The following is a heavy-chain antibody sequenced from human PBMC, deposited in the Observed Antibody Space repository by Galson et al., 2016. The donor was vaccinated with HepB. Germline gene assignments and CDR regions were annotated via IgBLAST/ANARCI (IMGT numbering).Heavy chain of an antibody. Sequence: SLRLSCAASGFTFSAYWMAWIRQAPGKGLEWVANTNQDGSGKHYVDSAKGRFTVSRDNAKSSVFPDMNSLRAEDTAVYYCVSGYTSGIWGQGTTVTVSS. V-gene: IGHV3-7*01. CDR2: TNQDGSGK. D-gene: IGHD6-19*01. J-gene: IGHJ3*01. CDR1: GFTFSAYW. CDR3: VSGYTSGI.